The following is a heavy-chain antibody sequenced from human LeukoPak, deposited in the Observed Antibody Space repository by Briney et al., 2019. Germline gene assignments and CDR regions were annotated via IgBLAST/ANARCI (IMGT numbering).Heavy chain of an antibody. CDR1: GYTFTSYY. Sequence: ASVKVSCKASGYTFTSYYMHWVRQAPGQGLEWMGIINPSGGSTSYVQKFQGRVTMTRDTSTSTVYMELSSLRSEDTAVYYCARAGHIVVVTAILNLDYWGQGTLVTVSS. D-gene: IGHD2-21*02. V-gene: IGHV1-46*01. CDR2: INPSGGST. J-gene: IGHJ4*02. CDR3: ARAGHIVVVTAILNLDY.